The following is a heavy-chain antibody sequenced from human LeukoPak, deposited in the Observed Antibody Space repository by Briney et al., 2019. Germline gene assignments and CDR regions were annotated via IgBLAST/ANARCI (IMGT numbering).Heavy chain of an antibody. V-gene: IGHV3-23*01. CDR2: ISGSGGNT. Sequence: PGGSLRLSCAASGFTFSTYGMAWVRQAPGRGLEWVSGISGSGGNTAYADSVKGRFTISRDNSNNTLYLQLNSLRAEDTAVYYCAKAGPSYFDYRGQGTLVTVSS. CDR1: GFTFSTYG. CDR3: AKAGPSYFDY. J-gene: IGHJ4*02.